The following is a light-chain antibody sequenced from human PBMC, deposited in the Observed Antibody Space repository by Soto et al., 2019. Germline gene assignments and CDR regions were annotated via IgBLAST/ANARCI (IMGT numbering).Light chain of an antibody. V-gene: IGLV2-8*01. CDR2: EVS. CDR3: SSYAGSNNWL. CDR1: SSDVGGYNY. J-gene: IGLJ3*02. Sequence: QSVLTQPPSASGSPGQSVTISCTGTSSDVGGYNYVSWYQQHPGQAPKLMIYEVSKRPSGVPDRFSGSKSGNTASLTVSGLQAEDEADYYCSSYAGSNNWLFGGGTKLTVL.